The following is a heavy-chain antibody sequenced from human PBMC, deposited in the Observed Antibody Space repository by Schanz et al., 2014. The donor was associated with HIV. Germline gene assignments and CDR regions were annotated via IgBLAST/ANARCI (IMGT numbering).Heavy chain of an antibody. CDR3: ARERMTANWKAGMDV. V-gene: IGHV3-30*03. CDR1: GFTFRRHD. Sequence: QVQLVESGGGVVQPGASLRVSCAASGFTFRRHDMHWLRGATARGPEGGAFISCEESNKYYADSVKGRFTISRDNSKNTLFLQVNSLRAEDTAVYYCARERMTANWKAGMDVWGQGTTVTVSS. J-gene: IGHJ6*02. CDR2: ISCEESNK. D-gene: IGHD2-21*02.